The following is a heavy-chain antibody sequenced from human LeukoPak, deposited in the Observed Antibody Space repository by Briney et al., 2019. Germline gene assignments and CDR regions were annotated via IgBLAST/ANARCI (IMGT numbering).Heavy chain of an antibody. J-gene: IGHJ4*02. D-gene: IGHD5-24*01. CDR1: GASISTYY. V-gene: IGHV4-59*08. CDR3: ARHIDGYIHFDY. CDR2: IYYSGST. Sequence: SETLSLTCTVSGASISTYYWSWIRQPPGKGLEWIGYIYYSGSTNYNPSLKSRVTISVDTSKNLFSLKLTSVTAADTAMYYCARHIDGYIHFDYWGQGTLVTVSS.